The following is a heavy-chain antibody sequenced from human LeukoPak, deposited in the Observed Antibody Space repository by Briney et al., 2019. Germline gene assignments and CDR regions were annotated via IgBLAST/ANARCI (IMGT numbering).Heavy chain of an antibody. Sequence: SETLSLTCTVSGGSISSSSYYWSWIRQPPGEGLEWIGSIYYSGSTYYNPSLKSRVTISVDTSKNQFSLKLSSVTAADTAVYYCARGGFGTSPWSGYYYMDVWGKGTTVTVSS. CDR3: ARGGFGTSPWSGYYYMDV. V-gene: IGHV4-39*07. D-gene: IGHD3/OR15-3a*01. J-gene: IGHJ6*03. CDR1: GGSISSSSYY. CDR2: IYYSGST.